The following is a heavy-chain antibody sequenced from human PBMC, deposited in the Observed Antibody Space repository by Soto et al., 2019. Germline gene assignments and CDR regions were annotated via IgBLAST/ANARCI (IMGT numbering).Heavy chain of an antibody. Sequence: QVQLVQSGAEVKKPGSSVKVSCKASGGTFSSYAISWVRQAPGQGLEWMGGIIPIFGTANYAQKFQGRVTITADKSTSTAYMELSSRRSEDTAVYYCARDKETRTGQQLAAFDIWGQGTMVTVSS. J-gene: IGHJ3*02. D-gene: IGHD6-13*01. CDR3: ARDKETRTGQQLAAFDI. CDR2: IIPIFGTA. CDR1: GGTFSSYA. V-gene: IGHV1-69*06.